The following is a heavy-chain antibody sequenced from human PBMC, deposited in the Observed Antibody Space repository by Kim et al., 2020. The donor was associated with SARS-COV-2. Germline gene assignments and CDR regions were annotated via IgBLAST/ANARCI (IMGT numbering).Heavy chain of an antibody. V-gene: IGHV4-31*03. CDR1: GGSISSGGYY. J-gene: IGHJ6*02. CDR3: ARDGSGSYSPPHYYYYGMDV. Sequence: SETLSLTCTVSGGSISSGGYYWSWIRQHPGKGLEWIGYIYYSGSTYYNPSLKSRVTISVDTSKNQFSLKLSSVTAADTAVYYCARDGSGSYSPPHYYYYGMDVWGQGTTVTVSS. CDR2: IYYSGST. D-gene: IGHD3-10*01.